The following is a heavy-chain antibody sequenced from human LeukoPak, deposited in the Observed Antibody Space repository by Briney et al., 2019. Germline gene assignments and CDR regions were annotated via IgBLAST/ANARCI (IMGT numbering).Heavy chain of an antibody. V-gene: IGHV5-51*01. CDR3: ARPAYCSAGSCYDYYGMDV. CDR1: GYRFSSYW. D-gene: IGHD2-15*01. J-gene: IGHJ6*02. Sequence: KGGESLKVSCKGSGYRFSSYWMAWVRQMPGKGLEWMGIIYPGDSDTRYSPSFQGQVTISADKSISTAYLQWSSLKASDTAMYYCARPAYCSAGSCYDYYGMDVWGQGTSVTVSS. CDR2: IYPGDSDT.